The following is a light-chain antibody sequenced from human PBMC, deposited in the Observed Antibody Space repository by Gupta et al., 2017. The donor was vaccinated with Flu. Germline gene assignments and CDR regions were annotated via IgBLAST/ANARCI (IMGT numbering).Light chain of an antibody. J-gene: IGKJ2*01. CDR2: RAS. CDR3: QQEDNYPYT. V-gene: IGKV1-5*03. CDR1: QSISRW. Sequence: PSNLSASVGDRVTLTCRASQSISRWVAWYQQRPGKAPMLLMYRASEGQTGVPSRFSGSGSGTEFTLTITSRQPDDFATYYCQQEDNYPYTFGQGTKLEIK.